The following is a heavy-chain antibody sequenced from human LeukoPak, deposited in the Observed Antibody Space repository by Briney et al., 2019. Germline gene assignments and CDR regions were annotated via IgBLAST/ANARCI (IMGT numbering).Heavy chain of an antibody. Sequence: GGSLRLSCAASGFTFSLYTMNWVRQAPGKGLEWVSSISSSSSYIYYADSVKGRFTISRENSKNTLYLQMNSLRAEDTAVDYCARHRGVAGRLSWGQGTLVTVSS. D-gene: IGHD6-19*01. CDR1: GFTFSLYT. V-gene: IGHV3-21*01. CDR3: ARHRGVAGRLS. J-gene: IGHJ4*02. CDR2: ISSSSSYI.